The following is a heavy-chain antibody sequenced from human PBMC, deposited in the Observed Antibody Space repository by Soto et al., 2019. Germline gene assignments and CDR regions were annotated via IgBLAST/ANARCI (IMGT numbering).Heavy chain of an antibody. V-gene: IGHV4-39*01. Sequence: DTRSLTYNVSGASIHISNYSLDWLRHPPGQGLEWIGTTYYNGNAYYNPSLKSRVSMSVDTSKNQFSLKLVSVTAADTAVYYCARHFVAVVIKGWGYWGQGTLVTVSS. J-gene: IGHJ4*02. D-gene: IGHD3-10*01. CDR1: GASIHISNYS. CDR3: ARHFVAVVIKGWGY. CDR2: TYYNGNA.